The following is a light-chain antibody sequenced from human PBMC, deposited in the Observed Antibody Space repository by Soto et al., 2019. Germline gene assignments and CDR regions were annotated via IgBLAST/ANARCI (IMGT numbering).Light chain of an antibody. V-gene: IGKV1-5*03. CDR3: QEDYCDSSP. CDR2: RSS. Sequence: DIQMTQSHSTLSASVGDRVTITCRASKRIRMWLAWYQQKPGRAPKLLIYRSSTLETGVPSRFSGAGSGTECTLTICRLKRDDRATYFCQEDYCDSSPFVQRTLVQIK. J-gene: IGKJ1*01. CDR1: KRIRMW.